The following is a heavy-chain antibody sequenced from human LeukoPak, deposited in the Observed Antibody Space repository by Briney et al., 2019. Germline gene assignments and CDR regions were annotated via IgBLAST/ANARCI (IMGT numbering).Heavy chain of an antibody. D-gene: IGHD5-24*01. J-gene: IGHJ4*02. V-gene: IGHV6-1*01. CDR2: TYYRSKWDS. CDR3: AREIDRDDYNRFFDY. Sequence: SQTLSLTCAISGDSVSNNIATWNWIRQSPSRGLEWLGRTYYRSKWDSDYALSVKCRITIKPDTSKNQFSLHLSSVTPEDTAVYYCAREIDRDDYNRFFDYWGQGTLVTVSS. CDR1: GDSVSNNIAT.